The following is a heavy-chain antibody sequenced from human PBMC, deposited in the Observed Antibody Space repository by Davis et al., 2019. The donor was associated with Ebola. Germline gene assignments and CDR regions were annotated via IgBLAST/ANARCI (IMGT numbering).Heavy chain of an antibody. J-gene: IGHJ4*02. Sequence: GESLKISCAASGFTFSNFWMTWVRQAPGKGLEWVANIRQDGSAKYSVDSVKGRFTISRDNAKNTLYLEMNSLRAEDTAVYYCARDGGYSYADYWGQGALVSVSS. D-gene: IGHD5-18*01. CDR3: ARDGGYSYADY. V-gene: IGHV3-7*01. CDR1: GFTFSNFW. CDR2: IRQDGSAK.